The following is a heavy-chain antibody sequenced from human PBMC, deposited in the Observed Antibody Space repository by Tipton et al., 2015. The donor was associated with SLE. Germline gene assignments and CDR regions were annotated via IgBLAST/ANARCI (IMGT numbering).Heavy chain of an antibody. CDR1: EFTLSSYW. CDR2: IKQDGSEK. Sequence: GSLRLSCAASEFTLSSYWLSWVRQAPGKGLEWVANIKQDGSEKWYGDSMKGRFTISRDNAKNSLYLQMDSLRAEDAAVYYCANTHRDYDQATYFYYWGQGTLCTVSS. V-gene: IGHV3-7*01. J-gene: IGHJ4*02. CDR3: ANTHRDYDQATYFYY. D-gene: IGHD5-12*01.